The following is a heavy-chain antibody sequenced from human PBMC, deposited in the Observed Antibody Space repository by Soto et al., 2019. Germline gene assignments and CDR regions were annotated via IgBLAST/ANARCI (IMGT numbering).Heavy chain of an antibody. V-gene: IGHV1-18*01. J-gene: IGHJ4*02. CDR2: ISAYNGNI. D-gene: IGHD6-19*01. CDR1: GYTFTSYG. CDR3: ARVLRSYSSRYYFDY. Sequence: GASVKVSCKASGYTFTSYGISWVRQAPGQGLEWMGWISAYNGNINYAQKLQGRVTMTTDTSTSTAYMELRSLRSDDTAVYYCARVLRSYSSRYYFDYWGQRSLVTSPQ.